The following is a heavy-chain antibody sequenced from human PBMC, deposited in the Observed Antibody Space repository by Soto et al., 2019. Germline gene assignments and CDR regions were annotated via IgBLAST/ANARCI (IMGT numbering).Heavy chain of an antibody. Sequence: GGSLRLSCAASGFTFSSYWMSWVRQAPGKGLEWVANIKQDGSEKYYVDSVKGRFTISRDNAKNSLYLQMNSLRAEDTAVYYCARDLAAYYYYYGMDVWGQGTSVTVSS. CDR1: GFTFSSYW. V-gene: IGHV3-7*01. J-gene: IGHJ6*02. D-gene: IGHD6-13*01. CDR2: IKQDGSEK. CDR3: ARDLAAYYYYYGMDV.